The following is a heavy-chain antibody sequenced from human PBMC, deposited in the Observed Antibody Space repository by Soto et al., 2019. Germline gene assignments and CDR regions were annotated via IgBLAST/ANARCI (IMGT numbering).Heavy chain of an antibody. CDR3: ARDKGRATVWDNNWFDP. V-gene: IGHV4-31*03. D-gene: IGHD3-16*01. J-gene: IGHJ5*02. CDR1: GGSISSGGYY. Sequence: KTSETLSLTCTVSGGSISSGGYYWSWIRQHPGKGLEWIGYIYYSGSTYYNPSLKSRVTISVDTSKNQFSLKLSSVTAADTAVYYCARDKGRATVWDNNWFDPWGQGTLVTVSS. CDR2: IYYSGST.